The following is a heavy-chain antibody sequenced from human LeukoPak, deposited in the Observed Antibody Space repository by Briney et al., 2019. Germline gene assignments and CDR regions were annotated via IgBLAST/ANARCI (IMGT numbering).Heavy chain of an antibody. J-gene: IGHJ6*02. V-gene: IGHV1-18*01. CDR1: GYTFTSYG. CDR3: ARENNDLWLTPSPGYYYYGMDV. D-gene: IGHD1/OR15-1a*01. CDR2: ISAYNGNT. Sequence: ASVKVSCKASGYTFTSYGISWVRQAPGQGLEWMGWISAYNGNTNYAQKLQGRVTMTTDASTSTAYMELRSLRSDDTAVYYCARENNDLWLTPSPGYYYYGMDVWGQGTTVTVSS.